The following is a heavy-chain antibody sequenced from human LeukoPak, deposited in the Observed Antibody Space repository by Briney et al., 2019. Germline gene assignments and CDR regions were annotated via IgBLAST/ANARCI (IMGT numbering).Heavy chain of an antibody. J-gene: IGHJ4*02. CDR2: INPNNGDT. Sequence: GASVKVSCKASGYTFTDYYMHWVRQAPGQGLEWMGWINPNNGDTSYAQKFQGRVTMTRDTSISTAYMELSSLRSDDTAVYYCARGNMLRGIFSRLNDYWGQGTLVTVSS. CDR3: ARGNMLRGIFSRLNDY. V-gene: IGHV1-2*02. D-gene: IGHD3-10*01. CDR1: GYTFTDYY.